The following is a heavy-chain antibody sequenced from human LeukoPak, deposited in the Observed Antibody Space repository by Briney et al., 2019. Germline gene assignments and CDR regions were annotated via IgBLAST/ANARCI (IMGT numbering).Heavy chain of an antibody. Sequence: GGSVRLSCAASGLSYRHYWMVWARQAPGKGLEWVANTKPDGSAEYYADSVRGRFTASRDNANNLLYLQMNRLRAEDTAVYYCARDGGLHTNFDYWGQGTLLTVSS. CDR2: TKPDGSAE. V-gene: IGHV3-7*01. D-gene: IGHD2-15*01. CDR3: ARDGGLHTNFDY. CDR1: GLSYRHYW. J-gene: IGHJ4*02.